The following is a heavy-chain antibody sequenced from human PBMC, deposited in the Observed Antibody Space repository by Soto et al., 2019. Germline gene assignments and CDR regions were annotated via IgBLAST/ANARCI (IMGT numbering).Heavy chain of an antibody. J-gene: IGHJ3*02. CDR3: ARWDYDFRDAFDI. Sequence: QVQLQQWGTGLLKPSETLSLTCGVYGESFGYYYWSWIRQPPGKGLECICEINHSGRTKYKSSLKSRVTISLDTPKTKFSLKLTSVTAADTAVYYCARWDYDFRDAFDIWGQGTMVTVSS. D-gene: IGHD3-3*01. V-gene: IGHV4-34*01. CDR1: GESFGYYY. CDR2: INHSGRT.